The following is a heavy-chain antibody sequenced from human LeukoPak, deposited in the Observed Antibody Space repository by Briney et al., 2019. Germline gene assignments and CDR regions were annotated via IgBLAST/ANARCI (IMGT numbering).Heavy chain of an antibody. CDR1: GGSFSGYY. D-gene: IGHD5-18*01. J-gene: IGHJ3*02. CDR2: INHSGST. V-gene: IGHV4-34*01. Sequence: SETLSLTCAVYGGSFSGYYWSWIRQPPGKGLEWIGEINHSGSTNYNPSLKSRVTISVDTSKNQFSLKLTSVIAADTAVYYCARHGIQQWSGSAFDIWGQGTMVTVSS. CDR3: ARHGIQQWSGSAFDI.